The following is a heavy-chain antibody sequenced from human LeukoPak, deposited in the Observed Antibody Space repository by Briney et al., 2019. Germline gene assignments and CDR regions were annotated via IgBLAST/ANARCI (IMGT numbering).Heavy chain of an antibody. CDR2: IIPILGIA. CDR1: GGTFSSYA. V-gene: IGHV1-69*04. D-gene: IGHD5-24*01. CDR3: ARGEMATIRDAFDI. J-gene: IGHJ3*02. Sequence: SVKVSCKASGGTFSSYAISWVRQAPGQGLEWMGRIIPILGIANYAQKFQGRVTITADKSTSTAYMELSSLRSEDTAVYYCARGEMATIRDAFDIWGQGTMVTVSS.